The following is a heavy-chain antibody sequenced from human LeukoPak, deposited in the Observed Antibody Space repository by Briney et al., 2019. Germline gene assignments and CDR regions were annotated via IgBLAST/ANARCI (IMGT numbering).Heavy chain of an antibody. D-gene: IGHD2-8*01. CDR3: ARHIGGVDYY. CDR2: IDYSGST. CDR1: GGSISSYY. J-gene: IGHJ4*02. V-gene: IGHV4-59*08. Sequence: SETLSLTCTVSGGSISSYYWSWIRQPPGKGLEWIGYIDYSGSTNYNPSLKSRVTISVDTSKNQFSLKLSSVTAADTAMYYCARHIGGVDYYWGQGALVTVSS.